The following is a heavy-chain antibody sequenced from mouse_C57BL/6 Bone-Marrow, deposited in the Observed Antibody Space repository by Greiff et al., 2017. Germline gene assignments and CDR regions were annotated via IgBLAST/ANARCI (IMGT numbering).Heavy chain of an antibody. D-gene: IGHD4-1*01. CDR3: ARRTGTTYWYFDV. V-gene: IGHV8-12*01. J-gene: IGHJ1*03. Sequence: QVTLKESGPGILQSSQTLSLTCSFSGFSLSTSGMGVSWIRQPSGKGLEWLAHIYWDDDKRYNPSLKSRLTISKDTSRNQGFLKITSVDTADTATYYCARRTGTTYWYFDVWGTGTTVTVSS. CDR2: IYWDDDK. CDR1: GFSLSTSGMG.